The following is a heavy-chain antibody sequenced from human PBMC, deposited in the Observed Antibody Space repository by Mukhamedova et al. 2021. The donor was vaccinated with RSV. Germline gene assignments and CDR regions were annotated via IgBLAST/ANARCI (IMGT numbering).Heavy chain of an antibody. V-gene: IGHV1-69*01. Sequence: AINWVRQAPGQGLEWMGGISPLLRSTNYAQKLQGRITITADESTITSYMELSSLKSDDTAIYYCAGQQLAGYEMDVWGQGNTVTV. J-gene: IGHJ6*02. D-gene: IGHD1-1*01. CDR2: ISPLLRST. CDR3: AGQQLAGYEMDV. CDR1: A.